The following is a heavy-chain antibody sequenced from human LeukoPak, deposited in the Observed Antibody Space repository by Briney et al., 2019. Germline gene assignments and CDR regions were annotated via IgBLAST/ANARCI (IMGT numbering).Heavy chain of an antibody. CDR1: GGSISSGGYS. V-gene: IGHV4-30-2*01. J-gene: IGHJ4*02. CDR3: ARGKFQLVNYNFDY. CDR2: IYHSGST. Sequence: SETLSLTCAVSGGSISSGGYSWSWIRQPPGKGLEWIGYIYHSGSTYYNPSLKSRVTISVDRSKNQFSLKLSSVTAADTAVYYCARGKFQLVNYNFDYWGQGTLVTVSS. D-gene: IGHD6-13*01.